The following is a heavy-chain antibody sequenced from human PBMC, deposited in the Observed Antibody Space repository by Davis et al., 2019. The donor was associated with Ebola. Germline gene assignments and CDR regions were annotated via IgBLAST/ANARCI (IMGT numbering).Heavy chain of an antibody. CDR3: ARRSGGVRYFDWSHLGGMDV. J-gene: IGHJ6*02. D-gene: IGHD3-9*01. Sequence: MPSETLSLTCTVSGGSVSSGSYYWSWIRQPPGKGLEWIGYIYYSGSTNYSPSLKSRVTISVDTSKNQFSLKLRSVTAADTAVYYCARRSGGVRYFDWSHLGGMDVWGQGTTVTVSS. V-gene: IGHV4-61*01. CDR2: IYYSGST. CDR1: GGSVSSGSYY.